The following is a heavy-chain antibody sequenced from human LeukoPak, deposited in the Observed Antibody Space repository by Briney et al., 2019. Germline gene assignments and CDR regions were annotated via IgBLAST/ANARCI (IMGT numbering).Heavy chain of an antibody. Sequence: PSETLSLTCTVSGGSISSSSYYWGWIRQPPGKGLEWIGSIYYSGSTYYNPSLKSRVTISVDTSKNQFSLKLGSVTAADTAVYYCASDGYSYGYDYWGQGTLVTVSS. CDR1: GGSISSSSYY. CDR3: ASDGYSYGYDY. D-gene: IGHD5-18*01. V-gene: IGHV4-39*01. J-gene: IGHJ4*02. CDR2: IYYSGST.